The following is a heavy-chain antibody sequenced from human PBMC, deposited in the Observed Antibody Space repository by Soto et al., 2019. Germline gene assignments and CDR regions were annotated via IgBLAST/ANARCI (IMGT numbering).Heavy chain of an antibody. Sequence: ASVKVSCKTSGYSFAGHYLHWVRQAPGQGLDRMAWINPNSGGTIYAQRFQGRVTMTRDTSISTAYMVLTSLRSDDTAVYYCARDSHYDILTGYSRNAFDMWGRGTVVTVSS. CDR2: INPNSGGT. V-gene: IGHV1-2*02. CDR1: GYSFAGHY. CDR3: ARDSHYDILTGYSRNAFDM. D-gene: IGHD3-9*01. J-gene: IGHJ3*02.